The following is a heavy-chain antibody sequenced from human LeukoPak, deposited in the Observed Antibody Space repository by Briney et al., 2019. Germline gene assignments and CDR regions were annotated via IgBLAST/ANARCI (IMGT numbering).Heavy chain of an antibody. D-gene: IGHD3-10*01. CDR2: IYYSGST. V-gene: IGHV4-59*08. CDR1: GGSISSYY. J-gene: IGHJ5*02. CDR3: ARHVRTGSYYFHWFDP. Sequence: PSETLFLTCTVSGGSISSYYWSWIRQPPGKGLEWIGYIYYSGSTNYNPSLKSRVTISVDTSKNQFSLKLSSVTAADTAVYYCARHVRTGSYYFHWFDPWGQGTLVNVSS.